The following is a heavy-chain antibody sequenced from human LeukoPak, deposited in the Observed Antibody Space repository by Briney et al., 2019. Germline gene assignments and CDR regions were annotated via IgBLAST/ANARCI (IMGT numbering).Heavy chain of an antibody. D-gene: IGHD1-7*01. CDR3: ASTEWNYAR. CDR2: IHYSRGT. J-gene: IGHJ4*02. Sequence: SETLSLTCTVSGGSIGNYYWSWMRQSPGKGLEWIGYIHYSRGTNYNPSLKSRVTISVDKSKNQFSLQLSSVTAADTAVYYCASTEWNYARWGQGTLVTVSS. CDR1: GGSIGNYY. V-gene: IGHV4-59*08.